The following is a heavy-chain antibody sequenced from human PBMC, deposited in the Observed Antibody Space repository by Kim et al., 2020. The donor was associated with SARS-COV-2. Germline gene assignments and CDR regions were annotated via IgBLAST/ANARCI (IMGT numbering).Heavy chain of an antibody. J-gene: IGHJ4*02. Sequence: DAQKFQGRGTLTADESTSPAYMELSSLRSEDTAVYYCARGSGDFDYFDYWGQGTLVTVSS. V-gene: IGHV1-69*01. D-gene: IGHD3-10*01. CDR3: ARGSGDFDYFDY.